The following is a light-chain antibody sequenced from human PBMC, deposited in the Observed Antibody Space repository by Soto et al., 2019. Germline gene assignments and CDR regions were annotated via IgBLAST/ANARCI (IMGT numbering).Light chain of an antibody. V-gene: IGKV3-20*01. J-gene: IGKJ4*01. CDR1: QSVSSSY. CDR3: QQYGSSSA. Sequence: EIVLTQSPGTLSLSPGERATLSCRASQSVSSSYLAWYQQKPGQAPRLLIYGASSRATGIPDRFSGSGSGTDFTLTINRLEPEDFAVYYCQQYGSSSAFGGGTKVEIK. CDR2: GAS.